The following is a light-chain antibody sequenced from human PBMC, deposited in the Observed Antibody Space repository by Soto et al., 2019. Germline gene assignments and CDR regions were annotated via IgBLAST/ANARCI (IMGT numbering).Light chain of an antibody. Sequence: EIVLTQSPGTLSLSPGERATLSCRASQSVSSRYLAWYQQKPGQAPRLLMYGASSRATGIPDRFSGSGSGTDFTLTISRLEPEDFAAYYCQQYGSSPPYTFGQGTKLEIE. V-gene: IGKV3-20*01. CDR1: QSVSSRY. CDR3: QQYGSSPPYT. J-gene: IGKJ2*01. CDR2: GAS.